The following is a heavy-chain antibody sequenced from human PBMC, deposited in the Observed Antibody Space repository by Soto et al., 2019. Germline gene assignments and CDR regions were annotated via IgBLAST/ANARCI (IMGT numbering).Heavy chain of an antibody. J-gene: IGHJ4*02. CDR3: ARSIAAAGTLGPFDY. D-gene: IGHD6-13*01. CDR1: GFTFSSYV. CDR2: IWYDGSNK. Sequence: QVQQVESGGGVVQPGRSLRLSCAASGFTFSSYVMHWVRQAPGKGLEWVAVIWYDGSNKYYADSVKGRFTISRDNSKNTLYLQMNSLRAEDTAVYYCARSIAAAGTLGPFDYWGQGTLVTVS. V-gene: IGHV3-33*01.